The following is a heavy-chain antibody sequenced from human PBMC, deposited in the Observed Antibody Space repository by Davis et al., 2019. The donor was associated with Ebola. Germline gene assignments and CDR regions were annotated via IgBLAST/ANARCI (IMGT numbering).Heavy chain of an antibody. J-gene: IGHJ5*02. CDR3: ARDHTGIQLWFGFNWFDP. CDR1: GFTFSSYA. D-gene: IGHD5-18*01. V-gene: IGHV3-23*01. CDR2: ISGSGGGT. Sequence: GGSLRLSCAASGFTFSSYAMSWVRQAPGKGLEWVSAISGSGGGTYYADSVKGRFTISRDNAKNSLYLQMNSLRDEDTAVYYCARDHTGIQLWFGFNWFDPWGQGTLVTVSS.